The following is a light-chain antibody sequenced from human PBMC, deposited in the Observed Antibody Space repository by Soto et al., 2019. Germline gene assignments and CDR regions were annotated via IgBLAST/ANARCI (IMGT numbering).Light chain of an antibody. CDR3: QQSYSTPRT. CDR2: AAS. J-gene: IGKJ2*01. Sequence: DIRMTQSPSSLSASVGDRVTITCRAGQTINTYLNWYQHKPGKAPKVLIYAASSLQSGVPSRFSGSGSGTDFTLTISSLQPEDFATYYGQQSYSTPRTFGQGTKLEIK. V-gene: IGKV1-39*01. CDR1: QTINTY.